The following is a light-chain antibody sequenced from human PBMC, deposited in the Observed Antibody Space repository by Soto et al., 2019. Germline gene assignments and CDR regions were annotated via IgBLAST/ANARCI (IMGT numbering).Light chain of an antibody. J-gene: IGKJ1*01. Sequence: EIVLTQSPATLSLSPGEGATLSCRASQSVSSYLAWYRQKPGQAPRLLIYDASNRATGIPARFSGSGSGTDFTLIISSLEPEDFAVYYCQQRSNWPVTFGLGTKVEV. V-gene: IGKV3-11*01. CDR2: DAS. CDR3: QQRSNWPVT. CDR1: QSVSSY.